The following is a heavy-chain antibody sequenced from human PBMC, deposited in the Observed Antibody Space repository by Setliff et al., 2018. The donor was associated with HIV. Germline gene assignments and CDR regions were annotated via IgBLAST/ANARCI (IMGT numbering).Heavy chain of an antibody. CDR2: IYHSGST. V-gene: IGHV4-4*02. CDR3: ARGGAFWSGYYGFDY. CDR1: GGSISSNKW. J-gene: IGHJ4*02. D-gene: IGHD3-3*01. Sequence: SETLSLTCAVSGGSISSNKWWSWVRQPPGKGLEWIGEIYHSGSTKYNPSLKSRVTISVDKSKNQFSLNLTSVTAADTAVYYCARGGAFWSGYYGFDYWGQGTLVT.